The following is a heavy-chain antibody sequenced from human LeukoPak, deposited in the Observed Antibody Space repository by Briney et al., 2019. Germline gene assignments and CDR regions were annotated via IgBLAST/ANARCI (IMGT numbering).Heavy chain of an antibody. CDR3: AKDYNYSFKLYFDS. Sequence: PGRSLRLSCAASGFTFDDYGMHWVRQAPGKGLEWVAGISWNSGGIGYADSVKGRFTISRDNAKNSLYLQMNSLRAEDTALYYCAKDYNYSFKLYFDSWGQGTLVTVSS. CDR1: GFTFDDYG. V-gene: IGHV3-9*01. CDR2: ISWNSGGI. D-gene: IGHD1-1*01. J-gene: IGHJ4*02.